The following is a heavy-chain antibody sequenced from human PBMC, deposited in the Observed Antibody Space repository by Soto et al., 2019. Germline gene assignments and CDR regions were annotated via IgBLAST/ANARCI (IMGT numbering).Heavy chain of an antibody. CDR3: ARRDSSSTGVDAFDI. J-gene: IGHJ3*02. V-gene: IGHV4-59*08. CDR1: GGSISSSY. CDR2: IYYSGST. D-gene: IGHD6-6*01. Sequence: SETLSLTCTVSGGSISSSYWSWIRQPPGKGLEWIGYIYYSGSTYYNPSLKSRVTISVDTSKNQFSLKLSPVTAADTAVYYCARRDSSSTGVDAFDIWGQGTMVTVS.